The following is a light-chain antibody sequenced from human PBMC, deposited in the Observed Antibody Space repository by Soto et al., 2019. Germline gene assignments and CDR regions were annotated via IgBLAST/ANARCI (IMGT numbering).Light chain of an antibody. CDR1: RSNIGSNY. CDR2: RNN. CDR3: ATWDDSLYAVV. Sequence: QPVLTQPPSASGTPGQRVTISCSGSRSNIGSNYVYWYQQLPGTAPKLLIYRNNQRPSGVPDRFSGSKSGTSASLAISGLRSENEADYYCATWDDSLYAVVFGGGTKLTVL. J-gene: IGLJ2*01. V-gene: IGLV1-47*01.